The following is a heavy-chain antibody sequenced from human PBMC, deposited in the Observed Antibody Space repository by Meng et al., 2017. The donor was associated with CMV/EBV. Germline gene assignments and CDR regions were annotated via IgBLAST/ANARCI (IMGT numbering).Heavy chain of an antibody. J-gene: IGHJ6*02. CDR2: IYYSGST. D-gene: IGHD6-6*01. V-gene: IGHV4-61*01. CDR3: AREVIAARHPSYYYYDGMDV. CDR1: GGSVSSGSYY. Sequence: SEPLSLTCTVSGGSVSSGSYYWSWIRQPPGTGLEWIGYIYYSGSTNYNPSLKSRVTISVGTSKNQFSLKLSSVTAADTAVYYCAREVIAARHPSYYYYDGMDVWGQGTTVTVSS.